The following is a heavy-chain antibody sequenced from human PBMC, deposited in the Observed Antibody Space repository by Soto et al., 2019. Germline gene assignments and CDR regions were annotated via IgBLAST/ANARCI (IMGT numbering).Heavy chain of an antibody. J-gene: IGHJ6*02. CDR2: INSDGSNI. CDR3: ARGGSPHYSYYGFDV. Sequence: GGSLRLSCAASGFTFSSYWMHWVRQDPGKGLVWASRINSDGSNITYADFVKGRFTISRNNADNTLYLQMSSLRAEDTALYHCARGGSPHYSYYGFDVWGQGTTVTVSS. CDR1: GFTFSSYW. V-gene: IGHV3-74*01. D-gene: IGHD1-26*01.